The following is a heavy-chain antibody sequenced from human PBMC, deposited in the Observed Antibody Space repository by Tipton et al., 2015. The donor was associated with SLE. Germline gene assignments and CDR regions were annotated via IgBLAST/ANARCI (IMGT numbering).Heavy chain of an antibody. CDR2: IYNSGST. CDR3: ARTYYHFDY. CDR1: GGSISSSSYY. Sequence: TLSLTCTVSGGSISSSSYYWGWIRQPPGKGLEWIGSIYNSGSTYYNASLKSRVTISVDTSKNQFSLKLTSWTAADTAVYYCARTYYHFDYWGQGTLVTVSS. D-gene: IGHD3-22*01. J-gene: IGHJ4*02. V-gene: IGHV4-39*01.